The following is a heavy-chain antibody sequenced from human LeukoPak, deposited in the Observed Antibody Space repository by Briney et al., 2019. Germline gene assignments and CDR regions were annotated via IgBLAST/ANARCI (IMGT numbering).Heavy chain of an antibody. J-gene: IGHJ6*02. CDR2: IYYSGST. Sequence: PSQTLSLTCTVSGGSISSGGYYWSWIRQHPGKGLEWIGYIYYSGSTYYNPFLKSRVTISVDTSKNQFSLKLSSVTAADTAVYYCARFYYDFWSGYLASFGMDVWGQGATVTVSS. D-gene: IGHD3-3*01. CDR3: ARFYYDFWSGYLASFGMDV. V-gene: IGHV4-31*03. CDR1: GGSISSGGYY.